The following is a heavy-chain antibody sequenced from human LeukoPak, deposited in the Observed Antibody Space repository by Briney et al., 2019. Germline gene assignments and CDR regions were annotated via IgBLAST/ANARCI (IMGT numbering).Heavy chain of an antibody. CDR1: GLTVSTTS. D-gene: IGHD1-26*01. CDR3: GSYRRAYDV. V-gene: IGHV3-53*01. Sequence: GGSLRLSCAASGLTVSTTSMTWVRQAPGKGLEWVSDILDDGRIYYADSVKGRFTISRDHSQNKVNLQMDYLRAEDAAIYYCGSYRRAYDVWGQGTVVTVAS. CDR2: ILDDGRI. J-gene: IGHJ3*01.